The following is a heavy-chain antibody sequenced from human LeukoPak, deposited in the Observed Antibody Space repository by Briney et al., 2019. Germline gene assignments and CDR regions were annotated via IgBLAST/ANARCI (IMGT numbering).Heavy chain of an antibody. CDR2: IIPIFGVA. J-gene: IGHJ6*02. D-gene: IGHD2-15*01. V-gene: IGHV1-69*01. Sequence: SVTVSCMASGGTFNNYSIRWVRQAPGQGLEWMGGIIPIFGVANYAQKFQGRVTITADESTSTAYMELSSLRSADTAVYYCARDLEVEVGYYFGTDFWGQGTTVIVSS. CDR3: ARDLEVEVGYYFGTDF. CDR1: GGTFNNYS.